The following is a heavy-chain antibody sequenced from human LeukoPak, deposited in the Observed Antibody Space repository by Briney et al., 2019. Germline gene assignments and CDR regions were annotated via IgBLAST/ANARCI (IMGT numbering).Heavy chain of an antibody. D-gene: IGHD4-17*01. CDR1: GFTVSSKY. CDR3: ARIPKTTYFDY. V-gene: IGHV3-53*01. CDR2: IYSGGST. Sequence: GGSLRLSCAASGFTVSSKYMSWVRQAPGKGLEWVSVIYSGGSTDYADSVKGRFTISRDNSENTLHLQMNSLRAEDTAVYYCARIPKTTYFDYWGQGTLVTVSS. J-gene: IGHJ4*02.